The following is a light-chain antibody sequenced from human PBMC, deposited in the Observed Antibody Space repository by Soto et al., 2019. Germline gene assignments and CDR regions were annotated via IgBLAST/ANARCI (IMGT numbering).Light chain of an antibody. CDR3: NQYTALPLT. CDR2: FAS. Sequence: IVMTQSPATLSVSPGEKATLSCRASQTVYNNLAWYQQKPAQAPRLLVYFASTRATGIPARFSGSGFGTEFSLTISRLQSEDVALYYCNQYTALPLTFGGGTKVETK. V-gene: IGKV3-15*01. CDR1: QTVYNN. J-gene: IGKJ4*01.